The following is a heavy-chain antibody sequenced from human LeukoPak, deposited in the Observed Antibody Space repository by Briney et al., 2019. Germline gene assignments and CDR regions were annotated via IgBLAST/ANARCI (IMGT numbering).Heavy chain of an antibody. J-gene: IGHJ4*02. Sequence: GGSLRLSCVVSGFTFSDYYMNWIRQAPGKGLEWLSYISGSSSHTLYADSVKGRFTISRDNTKNSLYLQMSSLRAEDTAVYYCAKDRYSYAFEYSDSWGQGTLVTVSS. CDR2: ISGSSSHT. CDR3: AKDRYSYAFEYSDS. D-gene: IGHD5-18*01. V-gene: IGHV3-11*06. CDR1: GFTFSDYY.